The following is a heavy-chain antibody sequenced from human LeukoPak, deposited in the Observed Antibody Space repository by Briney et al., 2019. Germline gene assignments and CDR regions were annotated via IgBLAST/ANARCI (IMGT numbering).Heavy chain of an antibody. CDR3: ASEVHRYCSGGSCYFND. CDR1: GGTFSSYA. CDR2: IIPIFGTA. J-gene: IGHJ4*02. Sequence: SVKVSCKASGGTFSSYAISCVRQAPGQGLEWMGRIIPIFGTANYAQKFQGRVTITTDESTSTAYIELSSLRCEDTAVYYCASEVHRYCSGGSCYFNDWGQGTLATVSS. D-gene: IGHD2-15*01. V-gene: IGHV1-69*05.